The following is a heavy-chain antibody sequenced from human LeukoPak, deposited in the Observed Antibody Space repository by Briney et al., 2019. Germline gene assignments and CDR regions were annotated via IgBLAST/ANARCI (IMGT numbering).Heavy chain of an antibody. V-gene: IGHV5-51*01. D-gene: IGHD6-13*01. CDR2: IYPGDSDT. CDR1: GYSFTSYW. Sequence: GESLKISCKGSGYSFTSYWIGWVRQMPGKGLEWMGIIYPGDSDTRYSPSFQGQVTISADKSISTAYLQWSSLKASDTAMYYCAGSQAAAGSYQGFDYWGQGTLVTVSS. J-gene: IGHJ4*02. CDR3: AGSQAAAGSYQGFDY.